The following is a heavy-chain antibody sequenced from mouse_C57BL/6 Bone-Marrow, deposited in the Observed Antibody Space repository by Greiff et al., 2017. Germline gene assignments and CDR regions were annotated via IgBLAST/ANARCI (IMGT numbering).Heavy chain of an antibody. J-gene: IGHJ2*01. CDR3: ARWIFYYFDY. Sequence: VKLMESGAELVKPGASVKISCKASGYAFSSYWMNWVKQRPGKGLEWIGQIYPGDGDTNYNGKFKGKATLTADKSSSTAYMQLSSLTSEDSAVYFCARWIFYYFDYWGQGTTLTVSS. V-gene: IGHV1-80*01. CDR1: GYAFSSYW. CDR2: IYPGDGDT.